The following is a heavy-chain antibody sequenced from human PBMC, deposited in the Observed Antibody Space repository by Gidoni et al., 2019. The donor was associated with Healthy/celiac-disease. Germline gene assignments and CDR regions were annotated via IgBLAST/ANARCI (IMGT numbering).Heavy chain of an antibody. CDR2: IRSKANSYAT. J-gene: IGHJ5*02. D-gene: IGHD2-15*01. CDR1: GFTFSGSA. Sequence: EVQLVESGGGLVQPGGSLKLSCAASGFTFSGSAMHWVRQASGKGLEWVGRIRSKANSYATAYAASVKGRFTISRDDSKNTAYLQMNSLKTGDTAVYYCTTGLTTPNWFDPWGQGTLVTVSS. V-gene: IGHV3-73*02. CDR3: TTGLTTPNWFDP.